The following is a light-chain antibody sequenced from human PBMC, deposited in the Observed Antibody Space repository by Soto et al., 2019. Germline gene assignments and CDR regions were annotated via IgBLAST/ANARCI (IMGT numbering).Light chain of an antibody. J-gene: IGKJ5*01. Sequence: EIVSTQSPATLSLSPGERATLSCRASHDVNSYLAWYQQKPGQAPRLLIYDASNRAAGVPARFSGSGPGTDFTLTISSLEPEDFAVYYCQQRANWQITFGQGTRLEIK. CDR1: HDVNSY. CDR2: DAS. CDR3: QQRANWQIT. V-gene: IGKV3D-11*01.